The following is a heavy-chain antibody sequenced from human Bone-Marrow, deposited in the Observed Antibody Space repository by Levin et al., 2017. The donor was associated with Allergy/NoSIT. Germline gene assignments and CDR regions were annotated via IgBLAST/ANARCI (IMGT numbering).Heavy chain of an antibody. CDR2: ISYDGSEK. CDR1: GFTLRTYG. CDR3: AKAALTYGSRDYYFDS. V-gene: IGHV3-30*18. Sequence: SLRLSCAVSGFTLRTYGMHWVRQAPGKGLEWVAFISYDGSEKYYRDSVKGRFTISRDVSQNTLSLQLNNLRPEDTAMYYCAKAALTYGSRDYYFDSCGQGTLVTVSS. J-gene: IGHJ4*02. D-gene: IGHD3-22*01.